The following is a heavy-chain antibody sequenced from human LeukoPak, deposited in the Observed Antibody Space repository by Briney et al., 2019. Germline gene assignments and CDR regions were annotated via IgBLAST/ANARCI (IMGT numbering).Heavy chain of an antibody. CDR2: IWYDGSKT. V-gene: IGHV3-33*06. D-gene: IGHD3-10*01. CDR3: AKPKEEYYYGSGSYYN. Sequence: GGSLRLSCAASGFTFSSYGMHWVRQAPGKGLEWVAVIWYDGSKTYYADSVKGRFTISRDNSKNTLYLQMNSLRAEDTAVYYCAKPKEEYYYGSGSYYNWGQGTLVTVSS. CDR1: GFTFSSYG. J-gene: IGHJ4*02.